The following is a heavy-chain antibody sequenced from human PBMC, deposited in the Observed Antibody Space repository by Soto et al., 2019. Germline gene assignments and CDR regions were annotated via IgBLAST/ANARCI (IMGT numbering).Heavy chain of an antibody. CDR1: GGTFSSYA. J-gene: IGHJ6*02. V-gene: IGHV1-69*06. CDR2: IIPIFGTA. D-gene: IGHD2-2*01. CDR3: ARDPLCSSTSCYADLFYYYGMDV. Sequence: QVQLVQSGAEVKKPGSSVKVSCKASGGTFSSYAISWVRQAPGQGLEWMGGIIPIFGTANYAQKFQGRVTITADKSTSTAYMELSSLRSEDTAVYYCARDPLCSSTSCYADLFYYYGMDVWGQGTTVTVSS.